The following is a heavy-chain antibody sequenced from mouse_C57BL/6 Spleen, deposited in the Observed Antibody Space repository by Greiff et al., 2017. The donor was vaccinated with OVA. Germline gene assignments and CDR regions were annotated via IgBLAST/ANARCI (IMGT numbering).Heavy chain of an antibody. CDR3: ARDDGYYGFAY. Sequence: VQRVESGAELVRPGTSVKVSCKASGYAFTNYLIEWVKQRPGQGLEWIGVINPGSGGTNYNEKFKGKATLTADKSSSTAYMQLSSLTSEDSAVYFCARDDGYYGFAYWGQGTMVTVSA. J-gene: IGHJ3*01. CDR2: INPGSGGT. D-gene: IGHD2-3*01. V-gene: IGHV1-54*01. CDR1: GYAFTNYL.